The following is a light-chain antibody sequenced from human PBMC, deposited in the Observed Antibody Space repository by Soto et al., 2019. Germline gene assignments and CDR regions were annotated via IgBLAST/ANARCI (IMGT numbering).Light chain of an antibody. CDR3: AAWDDSLSGPGNVV. CDR1: SSNIGSNY. Sequence: VLTQPPSASGTPGQRVTISCSGSSSNIGSNYVYWYQQLPGTAPKLLIYRNNQRPSGVPDRFSGSKSGTSASLAISGLRSEDEADYYCAAWDDSLSGPGNVVFGGGTKLTVL. CDR2: RNN. J-gene: IGLJ2*01. V-gene: IGLV1-47*01.